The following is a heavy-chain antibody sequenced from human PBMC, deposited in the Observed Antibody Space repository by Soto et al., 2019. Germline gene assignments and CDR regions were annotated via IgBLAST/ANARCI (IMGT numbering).Heavy chain of an antibody. CDR2: ITPMSGTS. D-gene: IGHD2-21*01. J-gene: IGHJ4*02. Sequence: QVQLVQSGAEVKKPGSSVKVSCKASGDTFRGYTFSWVRQAPGQGLEWMGGITPMSGTSKYAQKFQGRLTITADESTSTAYMELSNLRSEDTAIYYCASRDGSIYGTIYYFDYWGQGTLVTVSS. CDR3: ASRDGSIYGTIYYFDY. V-gene: IGHV1-69*01. CDR1: GDTFRGYT.